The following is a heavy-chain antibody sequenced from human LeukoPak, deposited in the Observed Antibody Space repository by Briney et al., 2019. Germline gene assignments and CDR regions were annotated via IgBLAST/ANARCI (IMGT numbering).Heavy chain of an antibody. CDR1: GGSFSGYY. CDR3: ARGRDIAAN. Sequence: PSETLSLTCAVYGGSFSGYYWSWIRQPPGKGLEWIGEINHSGSTNYNPSLKSRVTISVDTSKNQFSLKLSSVIAADTAVYYCARGRDIAANWGQGTLVTVSS. CDR2: INHSGST. V-gene: IGHV4-34*01. D-gene: IGHD6-6*01. J-gene: IGHJ4*02.